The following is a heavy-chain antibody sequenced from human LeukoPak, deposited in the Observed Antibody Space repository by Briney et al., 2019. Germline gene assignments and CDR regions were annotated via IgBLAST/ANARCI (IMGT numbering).Heavy chain of an antibody. V-gene: IGHV3-23*01. CDR2: ISGSGGST. J-gene: IGHJ4*02. CDR1: GFTFSSYA. Sequence: GGSLRLSCAASGFTFSSYAMSWVRQAPGKGLEWVSAISGSGGSTYYADSVKGRFTISRDNSKNTLYLQINSLRAEDTAVYYCATGSNTYYYDSSGYPYYFDYWGQGTLVTVSS. D-gene: IGHD3-22*01. CDR3: ATGSNTYYYDSSGYPYYFDY.